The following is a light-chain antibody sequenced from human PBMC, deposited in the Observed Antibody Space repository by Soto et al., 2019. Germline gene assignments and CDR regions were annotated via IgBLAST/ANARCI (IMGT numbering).Light chain of an antibody. V-gene: IGKV1-5*01. Sequence: IQMTHSPSSLSASVLYRVTITCRASQSISSYLNWYQQKPGKAPKILIYHASSLETGVPSRFSGSGSGTEFTLTISSLQPDDFATYYCQHYNSYGTFGQGTKVDIK. CDR3: QHYNSYGT. J-gene: IGKJ1*01. CDR2: HAS. CDR1: QSISSY.